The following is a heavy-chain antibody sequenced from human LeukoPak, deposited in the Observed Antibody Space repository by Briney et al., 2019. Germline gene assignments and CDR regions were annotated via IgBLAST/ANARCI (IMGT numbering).Heavy chain of an antibody. CDR2: FYTGGST. D-gene: IGHD2-15*01. Sequence: GGSLGLSCAASGFSVSGNDMSWVRQAPGKGLEWVSVFYTGGSTFYADSVKGRFTFSRDNSRNTLYLQMNSLRAEDTAVYYCAREDCSGGSCYGNFDYWGQGTLVTVSS. CDR1: GFSVSGND. J-gene: IGHJ4*02. CDR3: AREDCSGGSCYGNFDY. V-gene: IGHV3-53*01.